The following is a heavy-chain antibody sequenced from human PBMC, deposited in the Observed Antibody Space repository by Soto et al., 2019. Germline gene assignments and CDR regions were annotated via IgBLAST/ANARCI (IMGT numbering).Heavy chain of an antibody. D-gene: IGHD3-9*01. CDR1: GFTFSSYA. CDR3: VRDGRSFDWRNYYYYYGMDV. Sequence: QVQLVESGGGVVEPGRSLRLSCAASGFTFSSYAMHWVRQAPGKGLEWVAVISYDGSNKYYADSVKGRFTISRDNSKNTLYLQMNSLRAEDTAVYYCVRDGRSFDWRNYYYYYGMDVWGQGTTVTVSS. V-gene: IGHV3-30-3*01. J-gene: IGHJ6*02. CDR2: ISYDGSNK.